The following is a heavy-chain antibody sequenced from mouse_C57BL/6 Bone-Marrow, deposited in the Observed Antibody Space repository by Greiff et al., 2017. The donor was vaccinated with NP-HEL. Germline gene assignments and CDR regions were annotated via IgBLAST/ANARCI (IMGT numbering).Heavy chain of an antibody. CDR3: ARRDTTVVALRAMDY. V-gene: IGHV1-81*01. CDR2: IYPRSGNT. CDR1: GYTFTSYG. Sequence: VQLQESGAELARPGASVKLSCKASGYTFTSYGISWVKQRTGQGLEWIGEIYPRSGNTYYNEKFKGTAPLTADKSSSTAYMELRSLTSEDSAVYFCARRDTTVVALRAMDYWGQGTSVTVSS. J-gene: IGHJ4*01. D-gene: IGHD1-1*01.